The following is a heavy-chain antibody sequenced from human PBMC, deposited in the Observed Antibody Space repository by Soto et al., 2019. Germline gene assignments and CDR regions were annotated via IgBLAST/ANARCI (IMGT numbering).Heavy chain of an antibody. J-gene: IGHJ4*02. CDR2: IYSGGST. CDR3: ARGSRSRIMITFGGLTPIYFDY. CDR1: GFTVSSNY. D-gene: IGHD3-16*01. V-gene: IGHV3-66*01. Sequence: GSLRLSCAASGFTVSSNYMSWVRQAPGKGLEWVSVIYSGGSTYYADSVKGRFTISRDNSKNTLYLQMNSLRAEDTAVYYCARGSRSRIMITFGGLTPIYFDYWGQGTLVTVSS.